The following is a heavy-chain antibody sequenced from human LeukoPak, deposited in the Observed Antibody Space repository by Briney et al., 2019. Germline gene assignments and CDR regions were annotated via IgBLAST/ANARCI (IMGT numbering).Heavy chain of an antibody. CDR1: GGSISSSSYY. CDR2: IYYSGST. CDR3: ARDWGIVVVPAGNWFDP. V-gene: IGHV4-39*07. J-gene: IGHJ5*02. D-gene: IGHD2-2*01. Sequence: SETLSLTCTVSGGSISSSSYYWGWIRQPPGKGLEWIGSIYYSGSTYYNPSLKSRVTISVDTSKNQFSLKLSSVTAADTAVYYCARDWGIVVVPAGNWFDPWGQGTLVTVSS.